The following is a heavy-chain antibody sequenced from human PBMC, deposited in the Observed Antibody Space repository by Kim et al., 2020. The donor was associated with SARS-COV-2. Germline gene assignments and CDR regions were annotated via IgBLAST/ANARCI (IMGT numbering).Heavy chain of an antibody. CDR1: GYTFTYYY. D-gene: IGHD3-10*02. CDR3: AREGRGVTMLKAFDI. CDR2: INPNIGGT. J-gene: IGHJ3*02. V-gene: IGHV1-2*02. Sequence: ASVKVSCKASGYTFTYYYMHWVRQAPGQGLEWMGWINPNIGGTKYAQKFQGRVTMTGDTSISTAHMELSSLRSDDTAVYYCAREGRGVTMLKAFDIWGQGTMVTVSA.